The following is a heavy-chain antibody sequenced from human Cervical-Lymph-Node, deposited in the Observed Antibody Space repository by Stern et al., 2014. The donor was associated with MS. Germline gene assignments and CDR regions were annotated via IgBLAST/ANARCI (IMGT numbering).Heavy chain of an antibody. Sequence: VQLVESGPGLVKPSQTLSLTCTVSGGSISSGGYYWSWVRQHPGKGLGWIGDIYYSGSTYYNPSLKSRVTISVDTSKNQFSLKLSSVTAADTALYYCARQNYYDSIAYYFDYWGQGTLVTVSS. CDR1: GGSISSGGYY. CDR3: ARQNYYDSIAYYFDY. D-gene: IGHD3-22*01. J-gene: IGHJ4*02. CDR2: IYYSGST. V-gene: IGHV4-31*03.